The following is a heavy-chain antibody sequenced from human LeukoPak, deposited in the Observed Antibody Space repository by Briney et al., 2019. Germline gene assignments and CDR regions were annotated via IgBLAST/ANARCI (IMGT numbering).Heavy chain of an antibody. D-gene: IGHD1-1*01. Sequence: GGSLRLSCAVSGFAFGSEAMSWVRQSPARGLEWVASISPGGGTTYYADYVKGRFTISRDNSNNTLYVQMNSLRAEDTAVYYCTKVRSGSANWALRIFDNWGQGTLVTVSS. J-gene: IGHJ4*02. CDR2: ISPGGGTT. CDR1: GFAFGSEA. V-gene: IGHV3-23*01. CDR3: TKVRSGSANWALRIFDN.